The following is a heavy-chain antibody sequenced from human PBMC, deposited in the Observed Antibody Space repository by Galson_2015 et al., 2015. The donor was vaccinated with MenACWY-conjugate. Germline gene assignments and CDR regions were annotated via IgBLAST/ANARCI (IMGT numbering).Heavy chain of an antibody. D-gene: IGHD6-13*01. V-gene: IGHV1-69*13. J-gene: IGHJ5*02. Sequence: SVKVSCKASGGTFSSYAISWVRQAPGQGLEWMGGIIPIFGTANYAQKFRGRVTITADESTSTAYMELSSLRSEDTAVYYCAIRAAGTVLTWFDPWGQGTLVTVSS. CDR1: GGTFSSYA. CDR2: IIPIFGTA. CDR3: AIRAAGTVLTWFDP.